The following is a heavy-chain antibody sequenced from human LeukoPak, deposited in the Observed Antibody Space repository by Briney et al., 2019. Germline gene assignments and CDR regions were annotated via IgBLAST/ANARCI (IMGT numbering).Heavy chain of an antibody. Sequence: SETLSLTRAVYGGSFSGYYWSWIRQPPGKGLEWIGEINHSGSTNYNPSLKSRVTISVDTSKNQSSLKLSSVTAADTAVYYCASEGYCSGGSCYSAYWGQGTLVTVSS. J-gene: IGHJ4*02. CDR3: ASEGYCSGGSCYSAY. V-gene: IGHV4-34*01. D-gene: IGHD2-15*01. CDR1: GGSFSGYY. CDR2: INHSGST.